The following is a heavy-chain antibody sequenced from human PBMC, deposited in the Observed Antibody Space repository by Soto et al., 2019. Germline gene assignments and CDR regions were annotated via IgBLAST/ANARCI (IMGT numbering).Heavy chain of an antibody. J-gene: IGHJ6*02. D-gene: IGHD3-22*01. CDR2: IYYSGST. Sequence: SQNLSLPYTVSAGIISSYYWILILLPPGKGLEWIGYIYYSGSTNYNPSLKSRVTISVDTSKNQFSLKLSSVTAADTAVYYCARDLGYYDSSGYFGHYYYGMDVWGQGTTVT. CDR3: ARDLGYYDSSGYFGHYYYGMDV. V-gene: IGHV4-59*01. CDR1: AGIISSYY.